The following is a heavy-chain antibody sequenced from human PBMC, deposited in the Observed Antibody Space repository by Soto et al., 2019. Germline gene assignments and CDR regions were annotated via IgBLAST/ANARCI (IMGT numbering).Heavy chain of an antibody. CDR1: GFTFSSYS. D-gene: IGHD2-15*01. CDR3: ARAGYCSGGSCYTYYYGMDV. CDR2: ISSSSSYI. V-gene: IGHV3-21*01. J-gene: IGHJ6*02. Sequence: GGSLRLSCAASGFTFSSYSMNWVRQAPGKGLEWVSSISSSSSYIYYADSVKGRFTISRDNAKNSLYLQMNSLRAEDTAVYYCARAGYCSGGSCYTYYYGMDVWGQGTTLTVSS.